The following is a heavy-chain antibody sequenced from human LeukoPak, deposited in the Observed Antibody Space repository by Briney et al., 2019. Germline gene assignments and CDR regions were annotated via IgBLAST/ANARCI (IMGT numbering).Heavy chain of an antibody. V-gene: IGHV3-30*18. D-gene: IGHD3-3*01. Sequence: GGSLRLSCAASGFTFSSYGMHWVRQAPGKGLEWVAVISYDGSNKYYADSVKGRFTISRDNSKSTLYLQMNSLRAEDTAVYYCAKGMGIWADFWSGYFDYWGQGTLVTVSS. CDR3: AKGMGIWADFWSGYFDY. CDR2: ISYDGSNK. J-gene: IGHJ4*02. CDR1: GFTFSSYG.